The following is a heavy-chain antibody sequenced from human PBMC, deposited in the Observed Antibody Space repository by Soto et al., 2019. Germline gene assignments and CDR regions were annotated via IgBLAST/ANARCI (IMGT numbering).Heavy chain of an antibody. CDR3: VGGRIVVAGSSAYYGMDV. J-gene: IGHJ6*02. CDR1: GGNPSNSA. V-gene: IGHV1-69*01. D-gene: IGHD6-19*01. CDR2: LIPVFGIV. Sequence: QVHLLLQSGAEVKKPGSSVKVSCKASGGNPSNSAISWVRQAPGQGLEWMGGLIPVFGIVSYAQKFQGRVTITADESTSTAYMEMSSLRYEDTAVYFCVGGRIVVAGSSAYYGMDVWGQGTTVTVSS.